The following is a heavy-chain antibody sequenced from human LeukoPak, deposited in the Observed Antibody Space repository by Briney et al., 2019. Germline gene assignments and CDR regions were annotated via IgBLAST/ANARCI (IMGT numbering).Heavy chain of an antibody. CDR1: GYTFTSYA. V-gene: IGHV1-3*01. Sequence: ASVKVSCKASGYTFTSYAMHWVRQAPGQRLEWMGWINAGNGNTKYSQKFQGRVTITRDTSASTAYMELSSLRSEDTAVYYCSIGRCSGGSCCSPPVLDAFDVWGQGTMVTVSS. J-gene: IGHJ3*01. CDR2: INAGNGNT. CDR3: SIGRCSGGSCCSPPVLDAFDV. D-gene: IGHD2-15*01.